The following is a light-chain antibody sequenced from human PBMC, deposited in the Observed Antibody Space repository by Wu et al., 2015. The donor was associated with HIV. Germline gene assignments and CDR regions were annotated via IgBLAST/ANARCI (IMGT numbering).Light chain of an antibody. J-gene: IGKJ2*04. CDR3: HHYGITGS. CDR1: QSISSNS. Sequence: EIVLTQSPGTLSLSPGERATLSCRASQSISSNSLAWYQQKPGQTPRLLIYGASSRATGIPDRFSGSGSGTDFTLTISGLDPEDFAVYYCHHYGITGSFGQGPSWRSN. V-gene: IGKV3-20*01. CDR2: GAS.